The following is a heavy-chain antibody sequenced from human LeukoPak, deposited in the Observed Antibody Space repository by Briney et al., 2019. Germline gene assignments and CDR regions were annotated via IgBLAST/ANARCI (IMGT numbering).Heavy chain of an antibody. Sequence: GGSLRLSCAASGFTFSSYWMHWVRQAPGKGLEWVSGISWNSGSIGYADSVKGRFTISRDNAKNSLYLQMNSLRAEDTAVSYCASEDNSYLNYWGQGTLVTVSS. CDR3: ASEDNSYLNY. CDR2: ISWNSGSI. D-gene: IGHD2-21*01. V-gene: IGHV3-9*01. CDR1: GFTFSSYW. J-gene: IGHJ4*02.